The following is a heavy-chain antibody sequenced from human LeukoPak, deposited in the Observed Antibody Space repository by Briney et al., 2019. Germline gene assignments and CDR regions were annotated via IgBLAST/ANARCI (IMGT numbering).Heavy chain of an antibody. CDR3: AREKWELPYFDY. Sequence: PGRSLRLSCAASGFTFSSYGMHWVRQAPGKGLEWVAVISYDGSNKYYADSVKGRFTISRDNSKNTLYLQMNSLRAEDTAVYYCAREKWELPYFDYWGQGTLVTVSS. D-gene: IGHD1-26*01. CDR1: GFTFSSYG. V-gene: IGHV3-30*03. J-gene: IGHJ4*02. CDR2: ISYDGSNK.